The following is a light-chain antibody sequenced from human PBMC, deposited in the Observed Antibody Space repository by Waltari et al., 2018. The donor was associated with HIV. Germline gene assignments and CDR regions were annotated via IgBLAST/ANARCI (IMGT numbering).Light chain of an antibody. Sequence: QAALAQPASVSGSPGQAVPISCTGTSGYVGRFNYVSWYQQHPGKAPKLMIYDVRNRPSGVSNRFSGSKSGNTASLTISGLQAEDEADYYCSSYTSSSTRVFGGGTKLTVL. CDR3: SSYTSSSTRV. CDR2: DVR. V-gene: IGLV2-14*03. J-gene: IGLJ3*02. CDR1: SGYVGRFNY.